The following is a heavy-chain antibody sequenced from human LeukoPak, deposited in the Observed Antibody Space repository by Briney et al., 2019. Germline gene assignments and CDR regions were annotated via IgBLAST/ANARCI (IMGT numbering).Heavy chain of an antibody. V-gene: IGHV3-7*01. CDR2: INQDGSEK. D-gene: IGHD6-19*01. CDR1: GFPLSRHW. CDR3: ASAGGWVFFN. Sequence: GGSLRLSCAASGFPLSRHWLSWFRQSPGKGLEWVAHINQDGSEKHYLDSVKGRFTISRDNARNSQYLQMNSLRAEDTAVYYCASAGGWVFFNWGQGTLVTVSS. J-gene: IGHJ4*02.